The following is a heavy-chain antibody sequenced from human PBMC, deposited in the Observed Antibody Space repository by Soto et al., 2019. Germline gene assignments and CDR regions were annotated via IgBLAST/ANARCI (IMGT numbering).Heavy chain of an antibody. CDR1: GFTFSNYA. CDR3: ARGPGSGHFFDY. CDR2: ISSCSSTI. V-gene: IGHV3-48*02. J-gene: IGHJ4*02. Sequence: GGSLRLSCAAIGFTFSNYAMTWVRQAPGEGQGLRRGLEWVSYISSCSSTIYYADSVRGRFTISRDNARNSLYLQMNSLTDEDTAVYYCARGPGSGHFFDYWGQGTPVTVSS. D-gene: IGHD2-15*01.